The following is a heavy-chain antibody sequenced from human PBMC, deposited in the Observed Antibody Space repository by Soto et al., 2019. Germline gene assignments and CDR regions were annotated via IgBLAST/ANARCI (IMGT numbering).Heavy chain of an antibody. J-gene: IGHJ4*02. CDR3: ARGFRVVGAYGAGAFFDY. D-gene: IGHD2-15*01. CDR1: GFTFSNYG. CDR2: ISYDGSNK. Sequence: GGSLRLSCASSGFTFSNYGMHWVRQAPGKGLEWVAAISYDGSNKYYADSVRGRFTISRDNSKNTLYLQMNSLRAEDTAVYYCARGFRVVGAYGAGAFFDYWAQGTLVTVSS. V-gene: IGHV3-30*03.